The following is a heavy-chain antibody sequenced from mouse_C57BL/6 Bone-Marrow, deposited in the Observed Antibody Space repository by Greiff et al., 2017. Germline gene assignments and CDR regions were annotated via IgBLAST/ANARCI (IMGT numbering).Heavy chain of an antibody. J-gene: IGHJ1*01. V-gene: IGHV1S132*01. CDR3: ARGGYDSTYGYFDV. Sequence: VQLQQSGAELVRPGASVKLSCKTSGYIFTSYWIHWVKQRSGQGLEWIARIFPGTDNTYYNEKFKGKATLTADKSSSTAYMHLSSLKSEDSAVYCCARGGYDSTYGYFDVWGAGTTGTGSS. CDR2: IFPGTDNT. D-gene: IGHD1-1*01. CDR1: GYIFTSYW.